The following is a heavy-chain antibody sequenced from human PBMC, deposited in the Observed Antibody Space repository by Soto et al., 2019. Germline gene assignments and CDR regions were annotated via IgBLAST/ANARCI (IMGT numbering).Heavy chain of an antibody. D-gene: IGHD3-10*01. Sequence: GGSLRLSCSVSGFTFSAYGVHWVRQAPGKGLEWVAVLSSVGSKKYYADSVKGRFTVSSDGTKNTLYLQLNSLTIEDTAVYYCAKGGDVYNTFFDYLGQGALVTVSS. CDR1: GFTFSAYG. CDR2: LSSVGSKK. V-gene: IGHV3-30*18. J-gene: IGHJ4*02. CDR3: AKGGDVYNTFFDY.